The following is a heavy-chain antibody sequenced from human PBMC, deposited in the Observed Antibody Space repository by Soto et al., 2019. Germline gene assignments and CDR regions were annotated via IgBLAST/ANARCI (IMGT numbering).Heavy chain of an antibody. CDR2: IYYSGST. J-gene: IGHJ6*02. CDR1: GGSISSGGYY. D-gene: IGHD3-16*02. Sequence: SETLSLTCTVSGGSISSGGYYWSWIRQHPGKGLEWIGYIYYSGSTYYNPSLKSRVTISVDTSKNQFSLKLSSVTAADTAVYYCARACGLYDYVWGSYRPRALEGMDVWGQGTTVTVSS. V-gene: IGHV4-31*03. CDR3: ARACGLYDYVWGSYRPRALEGMDV.